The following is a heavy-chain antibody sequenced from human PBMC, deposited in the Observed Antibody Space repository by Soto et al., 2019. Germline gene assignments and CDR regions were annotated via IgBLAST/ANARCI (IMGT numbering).Heavy chain of an antibody. J-gene: IGHJ4*02. CDR1: GFTFSSYA. Sequence: GGSLRLSCAASGFTFSSYAMSWVRQAPGKGLEWVSAISGSGGSTYYADSVKGRFTISRDNSKNTLYLQMNSLRAEDTAVYYCAKGKLYSSRHTSDYWGQGTLVTVSS. V-gene: IGHV3-23*01. D-gene: IGHD6-13*01. CDR3: AKGKLYSSRHTSDY. CDR2: ISGSGGST.